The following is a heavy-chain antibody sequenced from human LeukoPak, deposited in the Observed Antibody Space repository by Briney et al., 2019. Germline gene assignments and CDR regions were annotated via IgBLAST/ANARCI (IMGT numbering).Heavy chain of an antibody. CDR1: GASIRSYY. CDR2: IYHTGST. J-gene: IGHJ4*02. D-gene: IGHD1-26*01. V-gene: IGHV4-59*01. CDR3: TTASATGFDH. Sequence: SETLSLTCTVSGASIRSYYWSWTRQTPGKGLEWIGYIYHTGSTKYNPSLKSGVTISIDTSKNHLPLTLHSVTAADTAVYHCTTASATGFDHWGRGAMVTVSS.